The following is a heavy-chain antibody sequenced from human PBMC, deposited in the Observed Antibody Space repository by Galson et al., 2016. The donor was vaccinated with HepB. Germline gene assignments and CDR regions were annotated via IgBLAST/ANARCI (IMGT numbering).Heavy chain of an antibody. CDR3: AKRHEYCPPVGCSVDY. V-gene: IGHV3-30*18. J-gene: IGHJ4*02. CDR1: GFTFNKYG. D-gene: IGHD2/OR15-2a*01. Sequence: SLRLSCAASGFTFNKYGMHWVRQAPGKGLEWVAADSVHGGRKWYADSVKGRFTISRDNPNNMLFLQMSSRGADDTAVYYCAKRHEYCPPVGCSVDYWGQGTLVSVSS. CDR2: DSVHGGRK.